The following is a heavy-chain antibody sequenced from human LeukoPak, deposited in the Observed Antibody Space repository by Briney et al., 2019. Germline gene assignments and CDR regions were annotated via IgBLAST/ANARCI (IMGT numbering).Heavy chain of an antibody. CDR1: GGSISSDY. J-gene: IGHJ4*02. V-gene: IGHV4-59*08. Sequence: SETLSLTCTVSGGSISSDYWSWIRQPPGKGLEWIGYIYYTGHTHYNPSLKSRVTMSMDTSENQFSLKLSSVTAADTAVYYCARHPFASPFDYWGQGTLVPVSS. CDR3: ARHPFASPFDY. CDR2: IYYTGHT. D-gene: IGHD6-6*01.